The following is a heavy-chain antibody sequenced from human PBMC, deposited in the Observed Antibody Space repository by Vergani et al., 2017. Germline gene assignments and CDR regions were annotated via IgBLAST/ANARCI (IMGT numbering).Heavy chain of an antibody. D-gene: IGHD6-19*01. V-gene: IGHV3-48*01. CDR3: AREEVGQWLNYFDF. J-gene: IGHJ4*02. CDR1: GFTFSSRS. Sequence: EVYLVESGGDLVQPGGSLRLSCAASGFTFSSRSMNWVRQAPGKGLEWISYIGASGDAKYYSDSVKGRFAISRDNAENSLYLQLSSLRPEDTAVYYCAREEVGQWLNYFDFWGQGTLVTVSS. CDR2: IGASGDAK.